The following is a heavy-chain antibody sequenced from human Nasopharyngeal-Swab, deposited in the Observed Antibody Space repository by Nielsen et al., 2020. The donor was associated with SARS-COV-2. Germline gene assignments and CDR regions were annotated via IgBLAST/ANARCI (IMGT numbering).Heavy chain of an antibody. Sequence: GESLKISCAASGFTFNNYAMAWVRQSPRQGLEWVSAITGRGGDTYYADYVKGRFTVSRDNSQNTLFLQMNSLRAEDTAVYYCVKDHFYDTNRYPPCTYGMDVWGQGTTVTVSS. D-gene: IGHD3-16*02. J-gene: IGHJ6*02. V-gene: IGHV3-23*01. CDR3: VKDHFYDTNRYPPCTYGMDV. CDR2: ITGRGGDT. CDR1: GFTFNNYA.